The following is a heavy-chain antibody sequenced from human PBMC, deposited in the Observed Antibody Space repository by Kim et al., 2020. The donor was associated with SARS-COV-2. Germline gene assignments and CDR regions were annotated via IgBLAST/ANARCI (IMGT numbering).Heavy chain of an antibody. CDR3: ARPVIDSSGYYYGDWFDP. D-gene: IGHD3-22*01. V-gene: IGHV3-74*01. J-gene: IGHJ5*02. Sequence: KDRFNISRDNAKNTLYLQRNSLRAEDTAVYYCARPVIDSSGYYYGDWFDPWGQGTLVTVSS.